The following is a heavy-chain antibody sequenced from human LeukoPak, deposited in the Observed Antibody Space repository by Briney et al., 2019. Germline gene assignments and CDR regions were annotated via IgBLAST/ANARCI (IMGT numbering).Heavy chain of an antibody. V-gene: IGHV4-34*01. Sequence: SETLSLTCAVYGGSFSGYYWSWIRQPPGKGLEWIGEINHSGSTNYNPSLKSRVTISVDTSKNQFSLKLSSVTAADTAVYYRARDTGYCSSTSCWSQGTLVTVSS. J-gene: IGHJ4*02. D-gene: IGHD2-2*01. CDR3: ARDTGYCSSTSC. CDR2: INHSGST. CDR1: GGSFSGYY.